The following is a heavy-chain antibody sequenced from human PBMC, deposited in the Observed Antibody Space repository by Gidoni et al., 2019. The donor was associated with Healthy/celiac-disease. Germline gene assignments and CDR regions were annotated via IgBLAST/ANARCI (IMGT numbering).Heavy chain of an antibody. J-gene: IGHJ3*02. V-gene: IGHV3-74*01. Sequence: EVQLVESGGGLVQPGGSLRLSCAASGFTFRSYWMHWVRQAPGKGLVWVSRINSDGSSTSYADSVKGRFTISRDNAKNRLYLQMNSLRAEDTAVYYCARVAAGFSPFDAFDIWGQGTMVTVSS. CDR1: GFTFRSYW. D-gene: IGHD3-3*01. CDR2: INSDGSST. CDR3: ARVAAGFSPFDAFDI.